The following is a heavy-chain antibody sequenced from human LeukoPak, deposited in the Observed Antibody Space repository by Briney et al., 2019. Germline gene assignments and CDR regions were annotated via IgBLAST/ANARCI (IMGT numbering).Heavy chain of an antibody. CDR1: ASTFSTYA. V-gene: IGHV1-3*03. Sequence: ASVKVSCKASASTFSTYAIHWVRQAPGQGLEWMGWIITGNGNTKYSQGFQDRVTITRDTSASTVYMEVRGLRSEDTAVYYCARANYDFWSGYSPYYYYMDVWGKGTTVTVSS. CDR3: ARANYDFWSGYSPYYYYMDV. CDR2: IITGNGNT. D-gene: IGHD3-3*01. J-gene: IGHJ6*03.